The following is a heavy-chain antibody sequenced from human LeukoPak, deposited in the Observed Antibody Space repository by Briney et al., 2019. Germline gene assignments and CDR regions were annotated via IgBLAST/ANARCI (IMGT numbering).Heavy chain of an antibody. CDR3: ARHEGRPPINWFDP. CDR1: GYSISSVYY. Sequence: SETLSLTCAVSGYSISSVYYWGWIRQPPGKGLEWIGSIYHSGSTYYNPSLKSRVTISVDTSKNQFSLKLSSVTAADTAVYYCARHEGRPPINWFDPWGQGTLVTVSS. CDR2: IYHSGST. D-gene: IGHD3-10*01. V-gene: IGHV4-38-2*01. J-gene: IGHJ5*02.